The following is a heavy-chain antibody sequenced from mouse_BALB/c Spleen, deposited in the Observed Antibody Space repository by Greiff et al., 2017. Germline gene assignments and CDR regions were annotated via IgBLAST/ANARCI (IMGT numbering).Heavy chain of an antibody. J-gene: IGHJ4*01. CDR2: ISSGGSYT. V-gene: IGHV5-9-1*01. D-gene: IGHD2-14*01. Sequence: DVMLVESGGGLVKPGGSLKLSCAASGFTFSSYAMSWVRQTPEKRLEWVATISSGGSYTYYPDSVKGRFTISRDNAKNTLYLQMSSLRSEDTAMYYCARYRYDDYYAMDYWGQGTSVTVSS. CDR3: ARYRYDDYYAMDY. CDR1: GFTFSSYA.